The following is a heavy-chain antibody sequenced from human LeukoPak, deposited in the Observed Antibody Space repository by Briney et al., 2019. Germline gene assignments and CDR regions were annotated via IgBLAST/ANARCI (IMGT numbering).Heavy chain of an antibody. Sequence: PGGSLRLSCAASGFTFSSYAMHWVRQAPGKGLEWVAVISYDGSNKYYADSVKGRFTISRDNSKNTLYLQMNSLRAEDTAVYYCAKDPLRFILYYGMDVWGQGTTVTVSS. CDR1: GFTFSSYA. CDR3: AKDPLRFILYYGMDV. D-gene: IGHD4-17*01. J-gene: IGHJ6*02. CDR2: ISYDGSNK. V-gene: IGHV3-30-3*01.